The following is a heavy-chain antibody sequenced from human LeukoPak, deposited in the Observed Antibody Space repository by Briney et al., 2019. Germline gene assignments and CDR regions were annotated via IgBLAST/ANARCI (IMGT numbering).Heavy chain of an antibody. CDR1: GFTFSSYW. CDR3: ALSIRTYFFDN. CDR2: INSDGSDT. J-gene: IGHJ4*02. D-gene: IGHD1-14*01. Sequence: PGGSLRLSCRASGFTFSSYWMHWVRQVPGKGLVWVSRINSDGSDTTYADSVKGRFTISRDNARDTLFLQMNSLRAEDTAVYYCALSIRTYFFDNWGQGTLVTVSS. V-gene: IGHV3-74*01.